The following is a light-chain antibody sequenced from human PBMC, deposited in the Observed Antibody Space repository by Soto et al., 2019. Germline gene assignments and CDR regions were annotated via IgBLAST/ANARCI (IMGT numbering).Light chain of an antibody. V-gene: IGKV1-33*01. CDR2: DAS. Sequence: DIPMTQSPPSLSASVGDRVTITCQASQDIGTYLNWYQHKPVKAPNLVIYDASNLETGVPSRFSGGGSGTDFTFTISSLRPEDIATYYCQHSNHLPLFGPGTKVDF. J-gene: IGKJ3*01. CDR1: QDIGTY. CDR3: QHSNHLPL.